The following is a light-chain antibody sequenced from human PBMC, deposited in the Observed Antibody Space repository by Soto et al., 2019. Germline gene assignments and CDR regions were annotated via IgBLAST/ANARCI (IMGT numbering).Light chain of an antibody. J-gene: IGLJ2*01. Sequence: SALTQPASVSGSPGQSITISCTGTSSDVGTYNYVSWYQQHPGKAPKLIIYGVTNRPSGVSNRFSGSKSGNTASLTISGLQAEDEAGYYCSSYTSSAFVVFGGGTKVTVL. CDR3: SSYTSSAFVV. CDR1: SSDVGTYNY. CDR2: GVT. V-gene: IGLV2-14*01.